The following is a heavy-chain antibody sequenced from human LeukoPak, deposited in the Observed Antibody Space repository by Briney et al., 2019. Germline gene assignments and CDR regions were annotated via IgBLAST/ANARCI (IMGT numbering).Heavy chain of an antibody. CDR3: ARDAVDCSGGSCYTDY. D-gene: IGHD2-15*01. CDR2: ISSSSYI. CDR1: GFTFSSYS. Sequence: SGGSLRLSCAASGFTFSSYSMNWVRQAPGKGLEWVSSISSSSYIYYADSVKGRFTISRDNAKNSLYLQMNSLRAEDTAVYYCARDAVDCSGGSCYTDYWGQGTLVTVSS. V-gene: IGHV3-21*01. J-gene: IGHJ4*02.